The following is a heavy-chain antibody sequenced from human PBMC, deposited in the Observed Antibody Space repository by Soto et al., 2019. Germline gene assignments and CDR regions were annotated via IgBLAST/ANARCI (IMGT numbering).Heavy chain of an antibody. V-gene: IGHV3-30-3*01. CDR2: ISYDGSNK. Sequence: GGSLRLSCAASGFTFSSYAMHWVRQAPGKGLEWVAVISYDGSNKYYADSVKGRFTISRDNSKNTLYLQMNSLRAEDTAVYYCARSGSIAAAGNYYCYYGMDVWGQGTTVTVSS. CDR3: ARSGSIAAAGNYYCYYGMDV. D-gene: IGHD6-13*01. CDR1: GFTFSSYA. J-gene: IGHJ6*02.